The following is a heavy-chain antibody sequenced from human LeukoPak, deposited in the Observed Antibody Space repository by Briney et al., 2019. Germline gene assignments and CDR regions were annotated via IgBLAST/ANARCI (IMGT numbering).Heavy chain of an antibody. J-gene: IGHJ6*03. CDR1: GYSISISYY. V-gene: IGHV4-38-2*02. CDR3: ARGLIAARHYYYYYMDV. CDR2: INHSGST. Sequence: SETLSLTCTVSGYSISISYYWAWIRQPPGKGLEWIGEINHSGSTNYNPSLKSRVTISVDTSKNQFSLKLSSVTAADTAVYYCARGLIAARHYYYYYMDVWGKGTTVTVSS. D-gene: IGHD6-6*01.